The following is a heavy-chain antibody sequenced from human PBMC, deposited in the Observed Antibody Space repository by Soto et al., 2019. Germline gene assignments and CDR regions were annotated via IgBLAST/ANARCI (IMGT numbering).Heavy chain of an antibody. J-gene: IGHJ4*02. CDR2: IYYSGST. CDR3: ARERRDVYHHYFDY. CDR1: GGSISSYY. V-gene: IGHV4-59*13. D-gene: IGHD2-2*01. Sequence: QVQLQESGPGLVKPSETLSLMCTVSGGSISSYYWSWIRQPPGKGLEWIGYIYYSGSTNYNPSLKSRVTILVDTSKHQYSLKLSSVTPPDTAVYYCARERRDVYHHYFDYWGQGTLVTVSS.